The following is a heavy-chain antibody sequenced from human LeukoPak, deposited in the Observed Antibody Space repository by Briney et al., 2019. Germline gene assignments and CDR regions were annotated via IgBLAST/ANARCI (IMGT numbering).Heavy chain of an antibody. CDR3: AKSKEDCCGSFDP. V-gene: IGHV3-23*01. Sequence: GGTLRLSCAASGFTFSSYGMSWVRQAPGKGLEWVSAISGSGGSTYYADSVRGRFIISSDNSKNTLYLQMSSLRAEDTAVYYCAKSKEDCCGSFDPWGQGTLVTVSS. J-gene: IGHJ5*02. CDR1: GFTFSSYG. D-gene: IGHD2-15*01. CDR2: ISGSGGST.